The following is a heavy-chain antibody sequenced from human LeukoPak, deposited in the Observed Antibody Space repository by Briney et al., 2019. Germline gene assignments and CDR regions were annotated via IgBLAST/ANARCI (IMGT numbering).Heavy chain of an antibody. Sequence: GGSLRLSXAASGFTFSSYAMSWVRQAPGKGLEWVSAISGSGGSTYYADSVKGRFTISRDNSKNMLYLQMNSLRAEDTAVYYCAKDSIVVVAARGTIDYWGQGTLVTVSS. CDR3: AKDSIVVVAARGTIDY. D-gene: IGHD2-15*01. CDR1: GFTFSSYA. CDR2: ISGSGGST. J-gene: IGHJ4*02. V-gene: IGHV3-23*01.